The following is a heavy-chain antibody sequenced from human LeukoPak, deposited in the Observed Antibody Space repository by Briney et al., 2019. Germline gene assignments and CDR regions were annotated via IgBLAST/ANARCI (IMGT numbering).Heavy chain of an antibody. V-gene: IGHV4-59*11. CDR3: ARSPHNYYDSSGYPPEFDY. D-gene: IGHD3-22*01. CDR2: IYYSGST. J-gene: IGHJ4*02. CDR1: GGSIGSHY. Sequence: PSETLSLTCTVSGGSIGSHYWSWIRQPPGKGLEWIGYIYYSGSTNYNPSLKSRVTISVDTSKNQFSLKLSSVTAADTAVYYCARSPHNYYDSSGYPPEFDYWGQGTLVTVSS.